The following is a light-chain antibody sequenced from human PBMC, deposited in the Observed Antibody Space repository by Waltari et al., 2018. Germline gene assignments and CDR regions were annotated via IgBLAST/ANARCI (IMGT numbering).Light chain of an antibody. CDR2: WAS. Sequence: DIVMTQSPDSLAVSLGERATINCKSSRSVLYSPHNKNYLSWYQQKPGQPPKLLIYWASTRESGVPDRFSGSRSGTDFTLTISSLQAEDVALYYCQQFYGSPFTFGGGTKVEIK. V-gene: IGKV4-1*01. CDR3: QQFYGSPFT. J-gene: IGKJ4*01. CDR1: RSVLYSPHNKNY.